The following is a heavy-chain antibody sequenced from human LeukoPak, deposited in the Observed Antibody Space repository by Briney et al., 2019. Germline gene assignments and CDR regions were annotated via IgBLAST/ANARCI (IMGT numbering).Heavy chain of an antibody. CDR3: AKMTANDYGDYYLGLRRYLAPYYFDY. J-gene: IGHJ4*02. D-gene: IGHD4-17*01. CDR2: ISGSGGST. V-gene: IGHV3-23*01. Sequence: HPGGSLRLSCAASGFTFSSYAMSWVRQAPGKGLEWVSAISGSGGSTYYADSVKGRFTISRGNSKNTLYLQMNSLRAEDTAVYYCAKMTANDYGDYYLGLRRYLAPYYFDYWGQGTLVTVSS. CDR1: GFTFSSYA.